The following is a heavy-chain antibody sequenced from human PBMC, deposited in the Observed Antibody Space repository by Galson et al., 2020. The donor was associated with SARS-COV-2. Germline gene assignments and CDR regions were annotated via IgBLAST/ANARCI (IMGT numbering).Heavy chain of an antibody. CDR3: ARVSGGSYYSHFDY. V-gene: IGHV3-30*04. CDR2: ISYDGSNK. D-gene: IGHD1-26*01. J-gene: IGHJ4*02. Sequence: GESLKISCAASGFTFSSYAMHWVRQAPGKGLEWVAVISYDGSNKYYADSVKGRLTISRDNSKNTLYLQMNSLRAEDTAVYYCARVSGGSYYSHFDYWGQGTLVTVSS. CDR1: GFTFSSYA.